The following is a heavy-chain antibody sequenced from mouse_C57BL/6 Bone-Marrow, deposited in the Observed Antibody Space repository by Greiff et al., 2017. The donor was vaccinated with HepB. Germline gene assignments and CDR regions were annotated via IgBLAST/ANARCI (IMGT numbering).Heavy chain of an antibody. CDR1: GFTFSSYA. V-gene: IGHV5-4*01. CDR2: ISDGGSYT. Sequence: EVKLEESGGGLVKPGGSLKLSCAASGFTFSSYAMSWVRQTPEKRLEWVATISDGGSYTYYPDNVKGRFTISRDNAKNNLYLQMSHLKSEDTAMYYCARDRGTTVVRAMDYWGQGTAVTVSS. CDR3: ARDRGTTVVRAMDY. J-gene: IGHJ4*01. D-gene: IGHD1-1*01.